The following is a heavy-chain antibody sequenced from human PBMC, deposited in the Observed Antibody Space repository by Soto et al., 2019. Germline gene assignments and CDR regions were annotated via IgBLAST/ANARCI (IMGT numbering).Heavy chain of an antibody. CDR2: IKQDGNEK. CDR1: GFNFRSYW. CDR3: ARVWSGGVY. Sequence: EVQLVESGGGLVQPGGSLRLSCVASGFNFRSYWMSWVRQAPGKGLEWVANIKQDGNEKDYVDSAKGRFTIYRDNAKSTLYLQMNGLRVEDTAGYFCARVWSGGVYWGQGTLVTVSA. D-gene: IGHD3-3*01. V-gene: IGHV3-7*05. J-gene: IGHJ4*02.